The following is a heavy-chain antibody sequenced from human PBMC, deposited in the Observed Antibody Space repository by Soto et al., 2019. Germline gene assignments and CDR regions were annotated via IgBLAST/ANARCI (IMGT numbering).Heavy chain of an antibody. CDR2: IIPIFGTA. Sequence: SVKVSCKASGGTFSSYAISWVRQAPGQGLEWMGGIIPIFGTANYAQKFQGRVTITADESTSTAYMELGSLRSEDTAVYYCARTVHARRQPNWFDPWGQGTLVTVSS. V-gene: IGHV1-69*13. CDR1: GGTFSSYA. CDR3: ARTVHARRQPNWFDP. D-gene: IGHD2-8*01. J-gene: IGHJ5*02.